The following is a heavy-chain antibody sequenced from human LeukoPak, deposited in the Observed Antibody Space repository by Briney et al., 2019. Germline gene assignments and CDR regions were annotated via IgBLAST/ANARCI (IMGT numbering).Heavy chain of an antibody. Sequence: GGSLRLSCVASGFTFDDHGMSWVRQAPGKGPEWVSGIKWNGGSTGYADSVKGRFTISRDNAKNSLHLQMNSLRAEDTALYYCARDGGDCAGDSCYVDYWGQGTLVTVSS. CDR3: ARDGGDCAGDSCYVDY. V-gene: IGHV3-20*04. J-gene: IGHJ4*02. CDR1: GFTFDDHG. D-gene: IGHD2-21*01. CDR2: IKWNGGST.